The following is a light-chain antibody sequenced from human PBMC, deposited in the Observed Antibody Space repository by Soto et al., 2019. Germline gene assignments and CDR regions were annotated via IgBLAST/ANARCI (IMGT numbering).Light chain of an antibody. V-gene: IGKV3-20*01. CDR1: QSVSSSY. J-gene: IGKJ3*01. CDR3: QQYGSSPEIT. Sequence: EIVLTQSPGTLSLSPGERATLSCRASQSVSSSYLAWYQQKPGQAPRLLIYGASSRATGIPDRFSGSGSGTDFTLTISRLEPEDFAVYSCQQYGSSPEITFGPGTKVDIK. CDR2: GAS.